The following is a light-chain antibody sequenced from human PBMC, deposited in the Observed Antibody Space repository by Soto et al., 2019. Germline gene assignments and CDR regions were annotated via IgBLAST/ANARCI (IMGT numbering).Light chain of an antibody. Sequence: QSVLTEPASGSDTPGQSITISCTGTSSDVGGSNFVSWYQQHPGKPPKLIIYDVANRPSGVSNRFSGSKSGSTASLIISRLQTEDEADYYCVSYTSSATYVFGTGTKVTV. CDR3: VSYTSSATYV. CDR1: SSDVGGSNF. J-gene: IGLJ1*01. CDR2: DVA. V-gene: IGLV2-14*03.